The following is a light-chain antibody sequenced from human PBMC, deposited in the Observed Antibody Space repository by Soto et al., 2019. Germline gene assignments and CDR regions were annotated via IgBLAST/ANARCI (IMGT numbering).Light chain of an antibody. CDR3: AVWDNSMTAWV. CDR1: TSNIGTFY. CDR2: LGD. J-gene: IGLJ3*02. Sequence: QSVLTQPPSASSTPGQTVTISCSGSTSNIGTFYVYWYQHLPGTAPKLLIYLGDQRASGVSDRFSGSKSGTSASLAINGLRSDDEADYYCAVWDNSMTAWVFGGGTKLTVL. V-gene: IGLV1-47*02.